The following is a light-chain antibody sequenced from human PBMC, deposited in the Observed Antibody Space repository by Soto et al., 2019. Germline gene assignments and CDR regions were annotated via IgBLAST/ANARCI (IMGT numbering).Light chain of an antibody. J-gene: IGKJ3*01. CDR3: QQSYTIPS. V-gene: IGKV1-39*01. Sequence: DIQMTQSPSSLSASVGDRVTITCRASQSISTYLNWYQQKPGRAPNHLIYLASSLQSGVPSRFSGSGSGTDFTLTISSLQPEDSATYYCQQSYTIPSFGPGTKVDIK. CDR1: QSISTY. CDR2: LAS.